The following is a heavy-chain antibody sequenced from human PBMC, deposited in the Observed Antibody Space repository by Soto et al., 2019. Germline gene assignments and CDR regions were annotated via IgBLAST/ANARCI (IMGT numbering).Heavy chain of an antibody. Sequence: QVQLVQSGAEVQKPGASVKVSCKTSGYTFNDFGITWVRQAPGLGLEWLGWIYSKAGTINFAPKCQGRVIMTTDTSTSTAYMELTSLTFDASAVYFCAREIGFDIDYWGQGTLVTVS. V-gene: IGHV1-18*01. CDR3: AREIGFDIDY. CDR2: IYSKAGTI. J-gene: IGHJ4*02. D-gene: IGHD5-12*01. CDR1: GYTFNDFG.